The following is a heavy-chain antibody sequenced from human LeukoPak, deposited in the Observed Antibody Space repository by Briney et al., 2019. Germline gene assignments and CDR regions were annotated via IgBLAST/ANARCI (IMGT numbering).Heavy chain of an antibody. CDR2: IWYDGSNK. J-gene: IGHJ4*02. CDR3: ARDPGYDSSGYSSDY. Sequence: SGGSLRLSCAASGFTFSSYGMHWVRQAPGKGLEWVAVIWYDGSNKYYADSVKGRFTISRDNSKNTLYLQMNSLRAEGTAVYYCARDPGYDSSGYSSDYWGQGTLVTVSS. D-gene: IGHD3-22*01. CDR1: GFTFSSYG. V-gene: IGHV3-33*01.